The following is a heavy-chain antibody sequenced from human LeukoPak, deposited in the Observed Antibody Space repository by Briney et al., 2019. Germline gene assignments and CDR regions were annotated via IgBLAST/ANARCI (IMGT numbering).Heavy chain of an antibody. Sequence: GRSLRLSCAASGFTFDDYGMSWVRQAPGKGLEWVSGINWNGGSTGYADSVKGRFTISRDNAKNSLYLQMNSLRAEDTALYYCAIDPPDYEAYAFDIWGQGTMVTVSS. V-gene: IGHV3-20*04. J-gene: IGHJ3*02. CDR1: GFTFDDYG. CDR2: INWNGGST. CDR3: AIDPPDYEAYAFDI. D-gene: IGHD4-17*01.